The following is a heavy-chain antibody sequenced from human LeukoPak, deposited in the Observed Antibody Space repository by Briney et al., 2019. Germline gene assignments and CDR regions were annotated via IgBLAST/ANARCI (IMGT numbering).Heavy chain of an antibody. V-gene: IGHV4-59*01. J-gene: IGHJ4*02. CDR2: IYNSGNT. Sequence: SETLSLTCTVSGGSISSYYWNWIRQPPGKGLEWIGYIYNSGNTNYNPSLKSRVTISVDTSKNQFSLKLSSVTAADTAVYYCARDGSSGSYYDYWGQGTLVTVSS. CDR3: ARDGSSGSYYDY. D-gene: IGHD3-10*01. CDR1: GGSISSYY.